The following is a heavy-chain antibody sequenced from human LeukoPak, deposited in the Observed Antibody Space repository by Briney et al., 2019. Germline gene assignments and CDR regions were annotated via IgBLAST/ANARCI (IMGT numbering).Heavy chain of an antibody. CDR1: GGSFSGYY. D-gene: IGHD1-26*01. V-gene: IGHV4-34*01. CDR2: INHSGST. J-gene: IGHJ3*02. CDR3: AREYGGSYYHDAFDI. Sequence: SETLSLTCAVYGGSFSGYYWSWIRQPPGKGLEWIGEINHSGSTNYNPSLKSRVTISVDTSKNQFSLKLSSVTAADTAVYYCAREYGGSYYHDAFDIWGQGTMVTVSS.